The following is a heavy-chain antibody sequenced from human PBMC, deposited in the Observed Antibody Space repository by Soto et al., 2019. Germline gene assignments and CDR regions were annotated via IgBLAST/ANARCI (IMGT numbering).Heavy chain of an antibody. V-gene: IGHV3-30-3*01. J-gene: IGHJ4*02. CDR3: ARGIVVVVAATPGIGFDY. CDR2: ISYDGSNK. CDR1: GFTFSSYA. Sequence: QVQLVESGGGVVQPGRSLRLSCAASGFTFSSYAMHWVRQAPGKGLEWVAVISYDGSNKYYADSVKGRFTISRDNSKNTXXLQMNSLRAEDTAVYYCARGIVVVVAATPGIGFDYWGQGTLVTVSS. D-gene: IGHD2-15*01.